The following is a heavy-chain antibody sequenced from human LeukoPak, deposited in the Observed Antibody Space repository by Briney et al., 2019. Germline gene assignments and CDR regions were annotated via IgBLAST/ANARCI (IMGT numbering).Heavy chain of an antibody. V-gene: IGHV3-73*01. CDR3: TALSY. Sequence: GGSLRLSCAVSGFAFSGSAMHWVRQAPGKGLEWVARIRDKPNNYATAYAASVKGRFTISREDSNKTAYLQMNSLKTEDTAVYYCTALSYWGPGTLVTVSS. CDR1: GFAFSGSA. J-gene: IGHJ4*02. CDR2: IRDKPNNYAT.